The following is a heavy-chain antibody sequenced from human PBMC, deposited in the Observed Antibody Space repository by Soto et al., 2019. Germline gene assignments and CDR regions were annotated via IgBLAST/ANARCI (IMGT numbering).Heavy chain of an antibody. D-gene: IGHD3-10*01. V-gene: IGHV3-20*04. J-gene: IGHJ4*02. CDR2: TNWNSVTT. Sequence: GRSLRLSCAASGFTFENHDMSWVSQAPGKGLEWVSTTNWNSVTTDYADSVKGRFTISRDNAKNSLYLEMHSLRAEDTAFYYCARDESSSRADLFDYWGKGTLVTVSS. CDR1: GFTFENHD. CDR3: ARDESSSRADLFDY.